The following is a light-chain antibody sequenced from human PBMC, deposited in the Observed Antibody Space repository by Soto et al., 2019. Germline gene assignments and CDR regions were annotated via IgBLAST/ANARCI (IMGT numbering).Light chain of an antibody. CDR2: DAS. Sequence: EIVLTQSPDTLSLSPGERATLSCRASQSVRSSLAWYQQKPGQAPRLLIYDASNRATGIPARFSGSGSGTDFTLTISSLEPEDFAVYYCQQRSKWPPEVTFGPGTKWDIK. CDR1: QSVRSS. CDR3: QQRSKWPPEVT. V-gene: IGKV3-11*01. J-gene: IGKJ3*01.